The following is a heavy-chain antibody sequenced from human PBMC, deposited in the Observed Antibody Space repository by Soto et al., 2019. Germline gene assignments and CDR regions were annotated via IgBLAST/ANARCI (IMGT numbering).Heavy chain of an antibody. CDR1: GFSLSTSGMC. CDR3: ARIGSGSYQRGFDY. Sequence: SGPTLVNPTQTLTLTCTFSGFSLSTSGMCVSWIRQPPGKALEWLALIDWDDDKYYSTSLKTRLTISKDTSKNQVVLTMTNMDPVDTATYYCARIGSGSYQRGFDYWGQGTLVTVSS. CDR2: IDWDDDK. J-gene: IGHJ4*02. D-gene: IGHD1-26*01. V-gene: IGHV2-70*01.